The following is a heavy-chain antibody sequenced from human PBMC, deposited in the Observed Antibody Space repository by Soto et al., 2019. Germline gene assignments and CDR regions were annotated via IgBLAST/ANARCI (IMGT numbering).Heavy chain of an antibody. CDR2: IYHGGTT. D-gene: IGHD1-26*01. V-gene: IGHV4-4*02. CDR3: ARVTVGATWGLDY. Sequence: QVQLQESGPGLVKPSGTLSLTCAASGGSFGGGNWWSWVRQPPGKGLEWFGEIYHGGTTNYNPSLKSRVTISVDKSKNQFSLKLSSVTAADTAVYYCARVTVGATWGLDYWGQGTLVTVSS. J-gene: IGHJ4*02. CDR1: GGSFGGGNW.